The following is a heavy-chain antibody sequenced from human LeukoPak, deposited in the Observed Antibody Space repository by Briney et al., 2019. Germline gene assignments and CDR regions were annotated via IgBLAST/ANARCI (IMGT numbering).Heavy chain of an antibody. CDR2: INHSGST. V-gene: IGHV4-34*01. J-gene: IGHJ4*02. CDR1: GGSFSGYY. CDR3: ARLDCSSTSCPEDY. Sequence: PSETLSLTCAVYGGSFSGYYWSWIRQPPGKGLEGIWEINHSGSTNYNPSLKSRVTISVDTSKNQFSLKLSSVTAADTAVYYCARLDCSSTSCPEDYWGQGTLVTVSS. D-gene: IGHD2-2*01.